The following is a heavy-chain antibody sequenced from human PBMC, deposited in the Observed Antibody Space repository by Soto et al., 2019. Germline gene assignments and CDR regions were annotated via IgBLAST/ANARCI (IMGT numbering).Heavy chain of an antibody. CDR1: AFTFKNYA. CDR3: AKAKNDYNWDNRPPFDY. CDR2: ISPSGVGT. V-gene: IGHV3-23*01. Sequence: GGSLRLSCAASAFTFKNYAMSWVRQAPGKGLEWVSAISPSGVGTFYAESVKTRFTISTDQSRNTVYLQMDSLRADDTAIYYCAKAKNDYNWDNRPPFDYWGQGTLVTVSS. D-gene: IGHD1-20*01. J-gene: IGHJ4*02.